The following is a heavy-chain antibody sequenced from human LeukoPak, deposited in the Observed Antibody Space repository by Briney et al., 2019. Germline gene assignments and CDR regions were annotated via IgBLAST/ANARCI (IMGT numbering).Heavy chain of an antibody. CDR2: IKKDGSEE. CDR1: GFSFSTSW. Sequence: PGGSLRLSCTASGFSFSTSWMSWVRQTPGKGLEWVANIKKDGSEEYYVDSVKTRFTISRDNAKNSLYLQLNSLIVEDTAVYYCARLSTSVAGGVHWRQGTLVTVSS. V-gene: IGHV3-7*01. D-gene: IGHD6-19*01. CDR3: ARLSTSVAGGVH. J-gene: IGHJ4*02.